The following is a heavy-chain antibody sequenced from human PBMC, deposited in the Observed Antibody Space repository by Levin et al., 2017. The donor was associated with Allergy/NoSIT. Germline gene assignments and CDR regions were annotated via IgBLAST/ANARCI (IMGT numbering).Heavy chain of an antibody. V-gene: IGHV3-23*01. CDR3: ARGRWLAEVDFDF. CDR2: ITGSGSRI. Sequence: PGGSLRLSCVASGFTYTNYAMTWVRQAPGKGLEWVSTITGSGSRINYADSVKGRFTVSRDNSKSTLYLQMDSLRAEDTALYYCARGRWLAEVDFDFWGQGTLVTVSS. CDR1: GFTYTNYA. J-gene: IGHJ4*02. D-gene: IGHD5-24*01.